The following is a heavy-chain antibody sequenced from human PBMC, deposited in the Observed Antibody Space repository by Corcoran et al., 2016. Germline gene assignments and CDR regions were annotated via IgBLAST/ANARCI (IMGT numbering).Heavy chain of an antibody. CDR2: IIPIFGTA. Sequence: QVQLVHSGAEVKKPGSSVKVSCKASGGTFSSYSISWVRQAPGQGLEWMGGIIPIFGTANYAQKFQGRVTITADESTSTAYMELSSLRSEETAVYYCASPGYYYDSSGYYYFDYWGQGTLVTVSS. CDR1: GGTFSSYS. V-gene: IGHV1-69*01. D-gene: IGHD3-22*01. J-gene: IGHJ4*02. CDR3: ASPGYYYDSSGYYYFDY.